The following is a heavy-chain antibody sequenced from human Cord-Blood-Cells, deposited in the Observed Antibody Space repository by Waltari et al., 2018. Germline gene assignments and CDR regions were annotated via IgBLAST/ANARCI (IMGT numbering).Heavy chain of an antibody. V-gene: IGHV3-23*01. CDR1: GFHFSSHT. CDR2: IRGSGGST. CDR3: AKDPAVASPRDY. J-gene: IGHJ4*02. D-gene: IGHD6-19*01. Sequence: EVQLLASGGGLVQPWGYLRLSCAASGFHFSSHTMSWVRQAPGKGLQWVSAIRGSGGSTYYADSVKGRFTISRDNSKNTLYLQMNSLRAEDTAVYYCAKDPAVASPRDYWGQGTLVTVSS.